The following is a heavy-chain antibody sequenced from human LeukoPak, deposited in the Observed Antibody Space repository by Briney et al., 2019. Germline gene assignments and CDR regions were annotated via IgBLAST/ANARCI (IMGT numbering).Heavy chain of an antibody. Sequence: GGSLRLSCAASGFTFSSYSMNWVRQAPGKGLEWVSSISSSSSYIYYADSVKGRFTISRDNAKNSLYLQMNSLRAEDTAVYYCARANILEWLFGEFDYWGQGTLVTVSS. D-gene: IGHD3-3*01. CDR1: GFTFSSYS. CDR2: ISSSSSYI. V-gene: IGHV3-21*01. J-gene: IGHJ4*02. CDR3: ARANILEWLFGEFDY.